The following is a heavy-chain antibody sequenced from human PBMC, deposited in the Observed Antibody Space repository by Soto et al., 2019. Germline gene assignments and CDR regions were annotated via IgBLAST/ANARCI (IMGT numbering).Heavy chain of an antibody. Sequence: EVQLLESGGGLVQPGGSLRLSCAASGFTFSSYAMIWVRQAPGKGLEWVSTIGRSGGSTYYADSVKGRFTISRDSSKSTLYLQMNSLRADDTAVYYCAKGGVAVIGNDLDYWGQGTLVTVSS. D-gene: IGHD6-19*01. CDR1: GFTFSSYA. CDR3: AKGGVAVIGNDLDY. J-gene: IGHJ4*02. V-gene: IGHV3-23*01. CDR2: IGRSGGST.